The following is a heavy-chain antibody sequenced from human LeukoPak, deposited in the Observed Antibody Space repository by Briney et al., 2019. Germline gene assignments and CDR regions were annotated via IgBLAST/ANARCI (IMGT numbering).Heavy chain of an antibody. V-gene: IGHV3-21*01. CDR3: ARGTMFPYYFDY. CDR2: ISSSSSYI. CDR1: GFTFSSYA. D-gene: IGHD3-10*02. J-gene: IGHJ4*02. Sequence: GGSLRLSCAASGFTFSSYAMSWVRQAPGKGLEWVSFISSSSSYIYYADSVKGRFTISRDNAKNSLYLQMNSLRAEDTAVYYCARGTMFPYYFDYWGQGTLVTVSS.